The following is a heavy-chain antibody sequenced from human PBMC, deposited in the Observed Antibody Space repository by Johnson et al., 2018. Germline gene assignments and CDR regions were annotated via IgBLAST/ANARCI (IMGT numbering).Heavy chain of an antibody. CDR1: GFTFSKYW. CDR3: AKEGSCSGAACYTWLQH. J-gene: IGHJ1*01. Sequence: VQLVQSGGSLVQPGESQRLSCAASGFTFSKYWMSWVRQAPGKGLEWVANIKYDGSEQYYVDAVKGRFTISRDNAKNSLFLQMNSLRADDTAIYYCAKEGSCSGAACYTWLQHWGQGSLVSVSS. CDR2: IKYDGSEQ. V-gene: IGHV3-7*01. D-gene: IGHD3-10*01.